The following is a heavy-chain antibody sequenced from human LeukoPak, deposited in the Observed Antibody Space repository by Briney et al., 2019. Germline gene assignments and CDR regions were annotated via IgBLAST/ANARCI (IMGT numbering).Heavy chain of an antibody. V-gene: IGHV3-33*06. J-gene: IGHJ4*02. D-gene: IGHD1-26*01. CDR2: IWSDGTNQ. Sequence: GGSPRLSCAASGFTFSHYGLHWVRQAPGKGLEWVAVIWSDGTNQYYADSVKGRFTISRDDSQKTVYLEMNSLRAEDTAMYYCAKDLGWELPAEAYWGQGILVTVSS. CDR1: GFTFSHYG. CDR3: AKDLGWELPAEAY.